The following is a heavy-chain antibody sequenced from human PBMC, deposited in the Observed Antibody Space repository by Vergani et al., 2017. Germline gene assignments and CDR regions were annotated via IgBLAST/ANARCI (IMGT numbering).Heavy chain of an antibody. CDR1: GGSFSGYY. J-gene: IGHJ5*02. Sequence: QVQLQQWGAGLLKPSETLSLTCAVYGGSFSGYYWSWIRQPPGKGLEWSGESNHSGSTNYNPSLKSRVTISVDTSKNQFSLKLSSVTAADTAVYYCARGPPYDYVWGSYNNWFDPWGQGTLVTVSS. CDR3: ARGPPYDYVWGSYNNWFDP. V-gene: IGHV4-34*01. D-gene: IGHD3-16*01. CDR2: SNHSGST.